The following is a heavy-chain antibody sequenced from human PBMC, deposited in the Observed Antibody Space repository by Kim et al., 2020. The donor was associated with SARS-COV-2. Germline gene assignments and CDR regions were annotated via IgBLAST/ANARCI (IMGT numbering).Heavy chain of an antibody. CDR1: GYTLTELS. V-gene: IGHV1-24*01. Sequence: ASVKVSCKVSGYTLTELSMHWVRQAPGKGLEWMGGFDPEDGETIYAQKFQGRVTMTEDTSTDTAYMELSSLRSEDTAVYYCATVYCSGGSCNAYWYFDLWGRGTLVTVSS. D-gene: IGHD2-15*01. CDR3: ATVYCSGGSCNAYWYFDL. J-gene: IGHJ2*01. CDR2: FDPEDGET.